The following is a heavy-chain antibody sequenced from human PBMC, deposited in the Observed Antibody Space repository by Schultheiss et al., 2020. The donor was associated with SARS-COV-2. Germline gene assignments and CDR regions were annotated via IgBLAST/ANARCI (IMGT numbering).Heavy chain of an antibody. CDR3: ARDRYYYDSSGSYDY. J-gene: IGHJ4*02. D-gene: IGHD3-22*01. V-gene: IGHV3-53*01. CDR2: IYSGGST. CDR1: GFTVSSNY. Sequence: GGSLRLSCAASGFTVSSNYMSWVRQAPGKGLEWVSVIYSGGSTYYADSVKGRFTISRHNSKNTLYLQMNSLRAEDTAVYYCARDRYYYDSSGSYDYWGQGTLVTVSS.